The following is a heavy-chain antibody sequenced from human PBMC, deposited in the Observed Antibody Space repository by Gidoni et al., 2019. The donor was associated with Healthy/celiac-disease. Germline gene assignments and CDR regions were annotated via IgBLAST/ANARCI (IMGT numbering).Heavy chain of an antibody. V-gene: IGHV4-34*01. Sequence: QVQLQQWGAGLLKPSENLSLTCAVYGGSFSGSYWSWIRQPPGKGLEWIGEINHSGSTNYNPSLKSRVTISVDTSKNQFSLKLSSVTAADTAVYYCARYCSSTSCYAFDPWGQGTLVTVSS. CDR1: GGSFSGSY. CDR3: ARYCSSTSCYAFDP. J-gene: IGHJ5*02. CDR2: INHSGST. D-gene: IGHD2-2*01.